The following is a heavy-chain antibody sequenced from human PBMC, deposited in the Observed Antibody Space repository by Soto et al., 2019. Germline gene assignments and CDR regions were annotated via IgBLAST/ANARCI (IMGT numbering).Heavy chain of an antibody. Sequence: VQLVETGGGSTQPGGSLRLSCEVSGLNVDSNYMTWIRQAPGKGLEWVSVVFSGGDTYYADSVKARFTIFSDSSKNTLHLEMNNLRVDDTAVYYCASNEGPSSGWVHWGQGTLVTVSS. CDR2: VFSGGDT. CDR1: GLNVDSNY. V-gene: IGHV3-53*02. D-gene: IGHD3-22*01. CDR3: ASNEGPSSGWVH. J-gene: IGHJ4*02.